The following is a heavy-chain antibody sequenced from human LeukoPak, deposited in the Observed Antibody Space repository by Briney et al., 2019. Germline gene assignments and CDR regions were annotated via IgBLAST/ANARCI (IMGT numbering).Heavy chain of an antibody. CDR2: ISSSSSYI. CDR1: GFTFSSYS. Sequence: KTGGSLRLSCAASGFTFSSYSMNWVRQAPGRGREWVSSISSSSSYIYYADSVKGRFTISRDNAKNSLYLQMNSLRAEDTDVYYCARGSYCSGGSCFDYWGQGTLVTVSS. J-gene: IGHJ4*02. CDR3: ARGSYCSGGSCFDY. D-gene: IGHD2-15*01. V-gene: IGHV3-21*01.